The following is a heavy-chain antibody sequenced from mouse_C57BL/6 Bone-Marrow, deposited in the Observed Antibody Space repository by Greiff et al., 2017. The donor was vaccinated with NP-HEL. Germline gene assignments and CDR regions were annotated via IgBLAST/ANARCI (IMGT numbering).Heavy chain of an antibody. CDR1: GFSFNTYA. CDR3: VRHVRRYGYAMDY. V-gene: IGHV10-1*01. J-gene: IGHJ4*01. CDR2: IRSKSNNYAT. Sequence: EVKLMESGGGLVQPKGSLKLSCAASGFSFNTYAMNWVRQAHGKGLEWVARIRSKSNNYATYYADSVKDRFTISRDDAESMLYLQMNNLKTEDTAMYYCVRHVRRYGYAMDYWGQGTSVTVSS. D-gene: IGHD2-14*01.